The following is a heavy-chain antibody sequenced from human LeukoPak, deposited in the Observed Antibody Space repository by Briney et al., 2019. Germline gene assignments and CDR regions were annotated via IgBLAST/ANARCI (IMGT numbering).Heavy chain of an antibody. CDR1: GYTFTGYY. CDR2: IDPNSGGT. D-gene: IGHD3-22*01. V-gene: IGHV1-2*02. CDR3: ARALEADVGITMIVVDTSDAFDI. J-gene: IGHJ3*02. Sequence: GASVKVSCKASGYTFTGYYMHWVRQAPGQGLEWMGWIDPNSGGTNYAQKFQGRVTMTRDTSISTAYMELSRLRSDDTAVYYCARALEADVGITMIVVDTSDAFDIWGQGTMVTVSS.